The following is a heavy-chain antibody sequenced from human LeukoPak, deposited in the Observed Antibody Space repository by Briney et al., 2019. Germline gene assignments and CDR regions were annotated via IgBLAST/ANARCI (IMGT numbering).Heavy chain of an antibody. Sequence: ASVKVSCKASGYTFTSYGISWVRQAPGQGLEWMGWISAYNGNTNYAQKLQGRVTMTTDTSTSTAYMELRSLRSDDTAVYYCASTRTGGYYDSSGYYRNLWGYWGQGTLVTVSS. CDR3: ASTRTGGYYDSSGYYRNLWGY. CDR2: ISAYNGNT. CDR1: GYTFTSYG. D-gene: IGHD3-22*01. V-gene: IGHV1-18*01. J-gene: IGHJ4*02.